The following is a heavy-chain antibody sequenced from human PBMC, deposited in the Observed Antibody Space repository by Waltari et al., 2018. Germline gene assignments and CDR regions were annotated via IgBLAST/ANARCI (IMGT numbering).Heavy chain of an antibody. CDR1: GYPFTSYA. V-gene: IGHV1-3*01. CDR3: AGTSHYYDSSGPLGY. Sequence: QVQLVQSGAEVKKPGASVKVSCKASGYPFTSYALHCVSQAPGQRLEWMGWINAGNGNTKYSRKFQGRVTITRDTSASTAYMELSSLRSEDTAVYYCAGTSHYYDSSGPLGYWGQGTLVTVSS. J-gene: IGHJ4*02. CDR2: INAGNGNT. D-gene: IGHD3-22*01.